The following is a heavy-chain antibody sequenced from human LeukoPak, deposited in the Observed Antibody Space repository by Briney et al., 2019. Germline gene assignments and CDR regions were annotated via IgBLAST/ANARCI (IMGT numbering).Heavy chain of an antibody. CDR2: ISYDGSNK. Sequence: GRSLRLSCAASGFTFSSYGMHWVRQAPGKGLEWVAVISYDGSNKYYADSVKGRFTISRDNSKNTLYLQMNSLRAEDTAVYYCAKGVTTYAFDIWGQGTMVTVSS. J-gene: IGHJ3*02. V-gene: IGHV3-30*18. D-gene: IGHD4-11*01. CDR1: GFTFSSYG. CDR3: AKGVTTYAFDI.